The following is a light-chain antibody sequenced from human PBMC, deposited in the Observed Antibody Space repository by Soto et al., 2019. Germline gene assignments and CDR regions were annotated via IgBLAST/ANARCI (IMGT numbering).Light chain of an antibody. CDR2: DAS. CDR1: QSVSSY. J-gene: IGKJ4*01. V-gene: IGKV3-11*01. CDR3: QQRSNWPPV. Sequence: EIVLTQSPATLSLSPGERATLSCRASQSVSSYLAWYQQKPGQAPRLLIYDASNRATGIPARFSGSGSGTDFTLTISSLGPEDCAVYYCQQRSNWPPVFGGGTKVEIK.